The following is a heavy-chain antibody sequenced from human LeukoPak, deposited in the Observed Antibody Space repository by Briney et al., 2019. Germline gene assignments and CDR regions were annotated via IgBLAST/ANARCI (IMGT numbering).Heavy chain of an antibody. CDR2: IIPIFGTA. CDR1: GGTFSSYA. D-gene: IGHD2-21*02. J-gene: IGHJ4*02. Sequence: SMKVSCKASGGTFSSYAISWVRQAPGQGLEWMGGIIPIFGTANYAQKFQGRVTITADESTSTAYMELSSLRSEDTAVYYCARDPLPTAIDVGGSYWGQGTLVTVSS. CDR3: ARDPLPTAIDVGGSY. V-gene: IGHV1-69*01.